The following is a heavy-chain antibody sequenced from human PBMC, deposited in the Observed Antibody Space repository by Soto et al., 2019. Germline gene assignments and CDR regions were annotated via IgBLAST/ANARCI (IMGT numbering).Heavy chain of an antibody. Sequence: ASVKVSCKASGYTFTSYAMHWVRQAPGQRLEWMGWINAGNGNTKYSQKFQGRVTITRDTSASTAYMELSSLRSEDTAVYYCARGDVVVPAAPWWFDPWGQGTLVTVS. J-gene: IGHJ5*02. V-gene: IGHV1-3*01. CDR2: INAGNGNT. CDR3: ARGDVVVPAAPWWFDP. D-gene: IGHD2-2*01. CDR1: GYTFTSYA.